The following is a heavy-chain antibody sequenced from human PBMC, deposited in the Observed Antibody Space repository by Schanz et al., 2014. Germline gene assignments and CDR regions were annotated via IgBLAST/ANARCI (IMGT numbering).Heavy chain of an antibody. CDR3: ELITLDRGVRNDY. D-gene: IGHD3-10*01. CDR2: INHSGAT. CDR1: GGSSSDCY. V-gene: IGHV4-34*01. J-gene: IGHJ4*02. Sequence: QVQLQQWGAGLLKASETLSLTCAVYGGSSSDCYWSWIRQPPGKGLEWIGEINHSGATNYNPSLKSRVPMSIDTSKNQFSLILTSVTAADTAVYYCELITLDRGVRNDYWGQGTLVSVSS.